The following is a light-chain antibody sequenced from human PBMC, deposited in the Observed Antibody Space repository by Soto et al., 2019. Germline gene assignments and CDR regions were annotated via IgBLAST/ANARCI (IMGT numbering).Light chain of an antibody. V-gene: IGLV2-14*01. CDR2: DVS. CDR3: SSYTSSRGRV. J-gene: IGLJ2*01. CDR1: SSDVGGYNY. Sequence: QSALTQPASVSGSPGQSITISCTGTSSDVGGYNYVSWYQQHPGKAPKLMIYDVSNRPSGVSNRFSGSKSGNTASLTISGLQAEDEADYYSSSYTSSRGRVFGGGTKLTVL.